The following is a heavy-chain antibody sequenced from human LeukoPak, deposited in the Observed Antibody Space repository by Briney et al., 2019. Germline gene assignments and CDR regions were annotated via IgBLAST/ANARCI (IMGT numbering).Heavy chain of an antibody. J-gene: IGHJ4*02. CDR1: GFTFSSYG. D-gene: IGHD3-10*01. CDR3: AKDGEVSWFGPESY. CDR2: ISLDGSNK. Sequence: PGGSLRLSCAASGFTFSSYGMHWVRQAPGKGLEWVALISLDGSNKDYAESVKGRFTISRDSSKNTLHLQMNSLRAEDTAVYYCAKDGEVSWFGPESYWGQGTLVAVSS. V-gene: IGHV3-30*18.